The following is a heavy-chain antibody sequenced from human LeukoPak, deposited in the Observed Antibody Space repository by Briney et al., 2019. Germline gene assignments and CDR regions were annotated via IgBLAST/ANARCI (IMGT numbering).Heavy chain of an antibody. CDR1: GFTLSSYA. D-gene: IGHD2-21*01. J-gene: IGHJ4*02. V-gene: IGHV3-23*01. CDR2: ISDTGNT. CDR3: AKAPVRTCRGAYCYPFDY. Sequence: GGSLRLSCAASGFTLSSYAMSWVRQAPGKGLEWVSAISDTGNTYHADSVKGRFTISRDSSKNTLFLQMNRLRPEDAAVYNCAKAPVRTCRGAYCYPFDYWGLGTLVTVSS.